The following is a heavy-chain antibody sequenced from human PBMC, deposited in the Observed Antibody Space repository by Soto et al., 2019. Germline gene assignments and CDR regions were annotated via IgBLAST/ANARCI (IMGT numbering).Heavy chain of an antibody. J-gene: IGHJ4*02. V-gene: IGHV3-11*01. Sequence: GSLRLSCAASGFTFSDYYMSWIRQAPGKGLEWVSYISSSGSTIYYADSVKGRFTISRDNAKNSLYLQMNSLRAEDTAVYYCATGGLRFLEWLSMIWGQGTLVTVSS. CDR1: GFTFSDYY. CDR2: ISSSGSTI. CDR3: ATGGLRFLEWLSMI. D-gene: IGHD3-3*01.